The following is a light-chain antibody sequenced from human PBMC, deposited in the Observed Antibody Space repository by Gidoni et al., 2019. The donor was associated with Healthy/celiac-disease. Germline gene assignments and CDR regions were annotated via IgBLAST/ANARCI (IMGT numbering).Light chain of an antibody. J-gene: IGLJ2*01. Sequence: QAVVTQAPSLTVSPGGTVTLTCGSSTGAVTSGHYPYWFQQKPGQAPRTLIYDTSNKHSWTPARFSGSLLGVKAALTLSGAQPEDEAEYYCLLSYSGARYVVFGGGTKLTVL. CDR3: LLSYSGARYVV. CDR1: TGAVTSGHY. CDR2: DTS. V-gene: IGLV7-46*01.